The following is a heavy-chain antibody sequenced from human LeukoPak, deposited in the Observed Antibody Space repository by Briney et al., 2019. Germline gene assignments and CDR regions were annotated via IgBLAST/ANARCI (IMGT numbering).Heavy chain of an antibody. J-gene: IGHJ3*02. Sequence: ASVKVSCKASGYTFNSYDINWVRQATGQGLEWMGWMNPNTGNTGYAQKFQGRVTITRSTSIGTAYMELSSLRSEDTAVCYCARDYGDYAFDIWGQGTMVTVSS. D-gene: IGHD4-17*01. CDR2: MNPNTGNT. V-gene: IGHV1-8*03. CDR1: GYTFNSYD. CDR3: ARDYGDYAFDI.